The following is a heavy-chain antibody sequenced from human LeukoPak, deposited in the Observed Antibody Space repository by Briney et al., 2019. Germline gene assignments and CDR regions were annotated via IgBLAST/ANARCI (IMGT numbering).Heavy chain of an antibody. Sequence: GGSLRLSCAASGFTVSSNYMSWVRQAPGKGLEWVSVIYSGGSTYYADSVKGRFTISRDNSKNTLYLQMNSLRAEDTAVYYCAKSELDSSGMDGAFDIWGQGTMVTVSS. D-gene: IGHD3-22*01. CDR2: IYSGGST. CDR1: GFTVSSNY. CDR3: AKSELDSSGMDGAFDI. J-gene: IGHJ3*02. V-gene: IGHV3-53*05.